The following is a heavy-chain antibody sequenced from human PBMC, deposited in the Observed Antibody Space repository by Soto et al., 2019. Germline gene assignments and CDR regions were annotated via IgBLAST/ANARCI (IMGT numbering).Heavy chain of an antibody. V-gene: IGHV3-48*01. J-gene: IGHJ3*02. CDR2: ISSSSSTI. CDR1: GFTFSSYA. Sequence: PGGSLRLSCAASGFTFSSYAMSWVRQAPGKGLEWVSYISSSSSTIYYADSVKGRFTISRDNAKNSLYLQMNSLRAEDTAVYYCARDLGDAFDIWGQGTMVTVSS. CDR3: ARDLGDAFDI.